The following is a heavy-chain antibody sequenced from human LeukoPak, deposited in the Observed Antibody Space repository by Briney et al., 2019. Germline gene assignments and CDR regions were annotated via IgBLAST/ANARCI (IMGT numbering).Heavy chain of an antibody. CDR1: GFIFNNYG. CDR3: AKVGSTVTTYYYYYMDV. V-gene: IGHV3-30*18. Sequence: GGSLRLSCAASGFIFNNYGLHWVRQAPGKGLEWVAVISYDGSNKYYADSVKGRFTISRDNSKNTVFLQMNSLRADDTAVYYCAKVGSTVTTYYYYYMDVWGKGTTVTVSS. D-gene: IGHD4-11*01. CDR2: ISYDGSNK. J-gene: IGHJ6*03.